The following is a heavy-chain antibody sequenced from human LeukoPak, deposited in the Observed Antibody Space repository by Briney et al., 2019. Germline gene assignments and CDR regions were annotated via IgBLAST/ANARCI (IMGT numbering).Heavy chain of an antibody. V-gene: IGHV4-59*12. CDR3: ARLYYDSSGYLDY. CDR2: IYYSGST. Sequence: SETLSLTCTVSGGSISSYYWSWIRQPPGKGLEWMGYIYYSGSTNYSPSLKSRVTISVDTSKNQFSLKLSSVTAADTAVYYCARLYYDSSGYLDYWGQGTLVTVSS. D-gene: IGHD3-22*01. CDR1: GGSISSYY. J-gene: IGHJ4*02.